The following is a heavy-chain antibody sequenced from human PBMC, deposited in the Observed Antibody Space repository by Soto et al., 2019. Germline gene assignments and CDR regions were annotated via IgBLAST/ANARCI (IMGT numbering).Heavy chain of an antibody. J-gene: IGHJ2*01. D-gene: IGHD6-19*01. CDR1: GDSVSSKTAT. V-gene: IGHV6-1*01. Sequence: QVQLQQSGPGLVKPSQTLSLICAISGDSVSSKTATWNWIRQSPSRGLEWLGRTYYRSKWYNDYAVSVKSRVVIPPDTSKNQLSLQLNSVTPDDAAVYFCARDGSGFPWYFDLWSRGTLVTVSS. CDR3: ARDGSGFPWYFDL. CDR2: TYYRSKWYN.